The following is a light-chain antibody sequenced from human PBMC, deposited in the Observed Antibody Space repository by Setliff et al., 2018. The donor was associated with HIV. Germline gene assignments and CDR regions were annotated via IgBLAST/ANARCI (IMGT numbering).Light chain of an antibody. V-gene: IGLV2-14*03. CDR1: SRDVGGDSNY. CDR2: EVT. CDR3: NSFTSTTIYV. Sequence: QSALAQPASVSGSPGQSITISCTGTSRDVGGDSNYVSWYQQHPGQAPKLIIFEVTKRPSGVSTRFSGSRSGNTASLTISGLQAEDEADYYCNSFTSTTIYVFGTGTKVTVL. J-gene: IGLJ1*01.